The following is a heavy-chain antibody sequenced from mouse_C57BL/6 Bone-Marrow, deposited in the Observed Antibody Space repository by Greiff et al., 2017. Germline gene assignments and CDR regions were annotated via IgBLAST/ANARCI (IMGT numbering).Heavy chain of an antibody. CDR1: GYTFTDYE. CDR3: TRYGNYLWYFDV. CDR2: IDPETGGT. D-gene: IGHD2-1*01. J-gene: IGHJ1*03. Sequence: QVQLQQSGAELVRPGASVTLSCKASGYTFTDYEMHWVKQTPVHGLEWIGAIDPETGGTAYNQKFKGKAILTADKSSSTAYMELRSLTSEDSAVYYCTRYGNYLWYFDVWGTGTTVTVSS. V-gene: IGHV1-15*01.